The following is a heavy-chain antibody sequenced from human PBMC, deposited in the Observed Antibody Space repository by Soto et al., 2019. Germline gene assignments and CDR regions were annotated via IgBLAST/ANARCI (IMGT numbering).Heavy chain of an antibody. Sequence: QVQLQQWGAGLLKPSETLSLTCAVYGGSFSGYYWSWIRQPPGKGLEWIGEINHSGSTNYNPSLKSRLAIAVDTSKDPFSPKLSSVTAADTAVYYCARGGDQGAIVPAAPERSRGWFDPWGQGTLVTVSS. CDR1: GGSFSGYY. D-gene: IGHD2-2*01. V-gene: IGHV4-34*01. CDR2: INHSGST. J-gene: IGHJ5*02. CDR3: ARGGDQGAIVPAAPERSRGWFDP.